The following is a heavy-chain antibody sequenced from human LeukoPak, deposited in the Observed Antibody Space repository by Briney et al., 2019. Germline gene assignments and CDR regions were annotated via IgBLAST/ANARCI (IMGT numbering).Heavy chain of an antibody. CDR3: TKGYAEPFDC. V-gene: IGHV4-59*01. J-gene: IGHJ4*02. CDR1: GASINSYR. Sequence: SETLSLTCNVSGASINSYRWNWIRQPPGKGLEWIGYIAYAGKTNYNPSLKSRLTLSVDTSKNQFSLNLNSVTAADTARYYCTKGYAEPFDCWGQGTLVTVTS. CDR2: IAYAGKT. D-gene: IGHD5-12*01.